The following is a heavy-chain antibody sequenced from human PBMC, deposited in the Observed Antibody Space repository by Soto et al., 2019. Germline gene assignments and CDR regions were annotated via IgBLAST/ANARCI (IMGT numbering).Heavy chain of an antibody. J-gene: IGHJ4*02. D-gene: IGHD6-13*01. CDR2: ISGSGGST. CDR3: AKDRSRWQQLVLFYFDY. V-gene: IGHV3-23*01. Sequence: GGSLRLSCAASGFTFSSYAMSWVRQAPGKGLEWVSAISGSGGSTYYADSVKGRFTISRDNSKNTLYLQMNSLRAEDTAVYYCAKDRSRWQQLVLFYFDYWGQGTLVTVSS. CDR1: GFTFSSYA.